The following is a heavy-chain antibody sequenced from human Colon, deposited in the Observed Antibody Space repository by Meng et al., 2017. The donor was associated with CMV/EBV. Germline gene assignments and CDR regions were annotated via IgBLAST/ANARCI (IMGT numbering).Heavy chain of an antibody. CDR3: AKGRGAAPFDY. D-gene: IGHD6-13*01. J-gene: IGHJ4*02. V-gene: IGHV3-23*03. CDR2: IYSAGTTT. CDR1: GFTFSSYV. Sequence: GGSLRLSCAASGFTFSSYVMSWVRQAPGKGLEWVSIIYSAGTTTYYADSVKGRFTISRDNSKNMLYLQMDNLRAEDTAIYYCAKGRGAAPFDYWGQGILVTVSS.